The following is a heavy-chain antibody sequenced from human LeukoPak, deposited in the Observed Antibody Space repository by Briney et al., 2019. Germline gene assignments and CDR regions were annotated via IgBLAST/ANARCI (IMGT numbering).Heavy chain of an antibody. V-gene: IGHV3-23*01. CDR3: AKDRSSGWHYFDY. CDR2: ISGSDSST. CDR1: GFTFSSSA. Sequence: GGSLRLSCAASGFTFSSSAMSWVRQAPGKGLEWVSTISGSDSSTYYADSVKGRFTISRDNSKNMLYLQMNSLRAGDTAVYYYAKDRSSGWHYFDYWGQGTLVTVSS. J-gene: IGHJ4*02. D-gene: IGHD6-19*01.